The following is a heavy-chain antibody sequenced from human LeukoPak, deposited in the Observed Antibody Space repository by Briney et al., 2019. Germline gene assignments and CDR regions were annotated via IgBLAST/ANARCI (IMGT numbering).Heavy chain of an antibody. CDR1: GFTLSTYW. CDR2: ISSSSSTI. V-gene: IGHV3-48*01. D-gene: IGHD3-3*01. Sequence: GGSLRLSCAASGFTLSTYWMNWVRQAPGKGLEWVSYISSSSSTIYYADSVKGRFTISRDNAKNSLYLQMNSLRPEDTAVYYCAREEWLPILGHWGQGTLVTVSS. J-gene: IGHJ4*02. CDR3: AREEWLPILGH.